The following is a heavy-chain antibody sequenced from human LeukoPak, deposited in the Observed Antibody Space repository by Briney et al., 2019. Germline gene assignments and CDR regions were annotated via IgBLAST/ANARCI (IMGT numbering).Heavy chain of an antibody. CDR1: GFTFSSYS. J-gene: IGHJ5*02. D-gene: IGHD3-9*01. CDR3: ATSAVAGYYS. Sequence: GGFLRLSCAASGFTFSSYSMNWVRQAPGKGLEWVSYISGSSITIYYADSVKGRFTISRDNAKNSLYLQMSSLRAEDTAVCYCATSAVAGYYSWGQGTLVTVSS. V-gene: IGHV3-48*01. CDR2: ISGSSITI.